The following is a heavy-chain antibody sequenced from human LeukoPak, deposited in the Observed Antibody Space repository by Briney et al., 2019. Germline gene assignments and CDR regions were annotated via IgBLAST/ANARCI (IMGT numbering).Heavy chain of an antibody. J-gene: IGHJ3*02. Sequence: GGSLRLSCAASGFTFSSYWMRWVRQAPEKGLQWVANIKQDGSETYYVDSVKGRFTISRDNAKNSLCLHMSSLRAEDTAVYYCAREGLWVGPDSGNTRHPYWEIWGQGTMVTVSS. V-gene: IGHV3-7*04. CDR3: AREGLWVGPDSGNTRHPYWEI. D-gene: IGHD2-21*01. CDR2: IKQDGSET. CDR1: GFTFSSYW.